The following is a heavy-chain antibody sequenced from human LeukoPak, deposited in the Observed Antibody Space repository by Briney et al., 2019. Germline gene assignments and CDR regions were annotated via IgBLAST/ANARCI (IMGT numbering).Heavy chain of an antibody. V-gene: IGHV3-53*01. Sequence: GGSLRPSCAASGFTVSSNYMSWVRQAPGKGLEWVSVIYSGGSTYYADSVKGRFTISRDNSKNTLYLQMNSLRAEDTAVYYCARDSPVSAFDYWGQGTLVTVSS. CDR2: IYSGGST. CDR1: GFTVSSNY. CDR3: ARDSPVSAFDY. D-gene: IGHD3-16*02. J-gene: IGHJ4*02.